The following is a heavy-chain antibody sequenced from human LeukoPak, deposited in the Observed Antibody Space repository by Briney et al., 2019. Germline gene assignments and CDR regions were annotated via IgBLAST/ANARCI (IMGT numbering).Heavy chain of an antibody. CDR1: GYTFNDYY. J-gene: IGHJ4*02. CDR3: ARGILQQQLVAN. D-gene: IGHD6-13*01. CDR2: VNPKTGRT. Sequence: ASVKVSCKASGYTFNDYYIHWVRQAPGLGLEWMGWVNPKTGRTKYAQKLQARVTMTSDTSIVTAYMELSSLASDDTATYYCARGILQQQLVANWGRGTLVTVSS. V-gene: IGHV1-2*02.